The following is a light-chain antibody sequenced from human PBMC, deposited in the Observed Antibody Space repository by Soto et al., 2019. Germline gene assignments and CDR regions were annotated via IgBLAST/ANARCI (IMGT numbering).Light chain of an antibody. Sequence: EVVLTQSPVTLSLSPGERATLSRGASQSVTNNYFAWYKQKPGQAPRLLIYGASRRATGIPDRFSGSGSGTDFTLTISRLEPEDFAVYHCQQYGSLPYTFGQGTKVDIK. J-gene: IGKJ2*01. CDR3: QQYGSLPYT. CDR1: QSVTNNY. CDR2: GAS. V-gene: IGKV3-20*01.